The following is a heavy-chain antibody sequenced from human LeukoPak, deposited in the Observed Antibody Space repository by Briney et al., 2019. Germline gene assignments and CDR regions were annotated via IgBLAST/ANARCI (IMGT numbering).Heavy chain of an antibody. CDR2: IIPIFGTA. V-gene: IGHV1-69*05. CDR1: GGTFSSYA. J-gene: IGHJ3*02. Sequence: SVKVSCKASGGTFSSYAISWVRQAPGQGLEWMGRIIPIFGTANYAQKFQGRVTITTDESTSTAYMELSSLRSEDTAVYYCATPDSSGNYCRYDDFDIWGQGTMVTVSS. CDR3: ATPDSSGNYCRYDDFDI. D-gene: IGHD1-26*01.